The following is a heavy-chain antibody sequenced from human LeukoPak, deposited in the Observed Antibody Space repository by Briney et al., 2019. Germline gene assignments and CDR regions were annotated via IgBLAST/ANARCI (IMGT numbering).Heavy chain of an antibody. CDR2: IYYSGST. J-gene: IGHJ5*02. D-gene: IGHD3-9*01. CDR3: ARGHKLLTGYGNWFDP. CDR1: GGSISSYY. V-gene: IGHV4-59*01. Sequence: SETLSLTCTVSGGSISSYYWSWIRQPPGKGLEWIGYIYYSGSTNYNPSLKSRVTISVDTSKNQFSLKLSSVTAADTAVYYCARGHKLLTGYGNWFDPWGQGTLVTVSS.